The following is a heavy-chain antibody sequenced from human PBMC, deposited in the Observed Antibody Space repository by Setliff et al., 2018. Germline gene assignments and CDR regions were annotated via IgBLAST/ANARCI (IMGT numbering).Heavy chain of an antibody. CDR2: IIPIFGTA. Sequence: SVKVSCKVSGYRLIEVSMHWVRQAPGKGLEWMGGIIPIFGTANYAQKFQGRVTITADESTSTAYMELSSLRSEDTAVYYCARDMIVDFIRGGGWFDPWGQGTLVTVSS. D-gene: IGHD3-22*01. CDR1: GYRLIEVS. CDR3: ARDMIVDFIRGGGWFDP. J-gene: IGHJ5*02. V-gene: IGHV1-69*13.